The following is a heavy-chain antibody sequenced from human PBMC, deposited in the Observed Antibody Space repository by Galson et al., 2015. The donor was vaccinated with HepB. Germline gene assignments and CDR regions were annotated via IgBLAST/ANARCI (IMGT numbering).Heavy chain of an antibody. CDR3: AREGVITMIRGDAFDI. CDR1: GYTFTSYY. V-gene: IGHV1-46*01. D-gene: IGHD3-22*01. CDR2: INPSGGST. Sequence: SVKVSCKASGYTFTSYYMHWVRQAPGQGLEWMGIINPSGGSTSYAQKFQGRVTMTRDTSTSTVYMELSSLRSEDTAVYYCAREGVITMIRGDAFDIWGQGTMVTVSS. J-gene: IGHJ3*02.